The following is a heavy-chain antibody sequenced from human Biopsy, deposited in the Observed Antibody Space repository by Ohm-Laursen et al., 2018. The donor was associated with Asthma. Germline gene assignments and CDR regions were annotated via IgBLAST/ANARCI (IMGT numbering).Heavy chain of an antibody. J-gene: IGHJ6*02. Sequence: GSSVKVSCKASGGTLNNYAINWVRQAPGQGLEWMGGISPIFGSIKYAEKFQGRVTLTADVFTNTVHMELTSPRSDDTAVLYCAKASCYYFSCDLDVWGQGTTVIVSS. CDR2: ISPIFGSI. CDR3: AKASCYYFSCDLDV. V-gene: IGHV1-69*01. CDR1: GGTLNNYA.